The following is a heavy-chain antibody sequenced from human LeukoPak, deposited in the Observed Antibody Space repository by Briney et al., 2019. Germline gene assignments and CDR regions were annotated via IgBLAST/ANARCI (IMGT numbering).Heavy chain of an antibody. CDR2: ISSAGAK. CDR1: GFVFSTHG. Sequence: QPGGSLRLSCAASGFVFSTHGMNWVRQAPGKGLEWISYISSAGAKFYADSVKGRFTISRDNSKNTLYLQMNSLRADDTAIYYCAKDAAAAGSAYYFEYWGQGTLVTVSS. D-gene: IGHD6-13*01. V-gene: IGHV3-23*01. CDR3: AKDAAAAGSAYYFEY. J-gene: IGHJ4*02.